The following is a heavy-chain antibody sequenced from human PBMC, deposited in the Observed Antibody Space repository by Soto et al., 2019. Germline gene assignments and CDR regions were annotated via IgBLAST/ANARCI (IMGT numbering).Heavy chain of an antibody. D-gene: IGHD3-9*01. CDR2: IYTTGSD. J-gene: IGHJ5*02. Sequence: QVQLQESGPGLVKPSETLSLTCAVSGVSIKTYYWSWIRKPAGKGLEWIGRIYTTGSDNHNPSLKCRVTMSVDTSKNQVSLKLTSVTAADAGVYYCARDDYYDSNNWFDPWGQGILVTVSS. CDR1: GVSIKTYY. CDR3: ARDDYYDSNNWFDP. V-gene: IGHV4-4*07.